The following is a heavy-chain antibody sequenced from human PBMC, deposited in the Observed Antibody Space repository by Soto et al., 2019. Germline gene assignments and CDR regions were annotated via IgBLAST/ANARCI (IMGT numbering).Heavy chain of an antibody. CDR1: GITFSDYW. J-gene: IGHJ4*02. CDR3: ATRPPADRYFGVFDY. D-gene: IGHD3-3*01. Sequence: EVHLVESGGGLVQPGGSLRLSCAASGITFSDYWMTWVRQAPGKGLEWVANIKQDGSEKYYVDSVKGRFTISRDNTKNSLYLQMNNLRAEDTAVYYCATRPPADRYFGVFDYWGQGTLFTVSS. CDR2: IKQDGSEK. V-gene: IGHV3-7*02.